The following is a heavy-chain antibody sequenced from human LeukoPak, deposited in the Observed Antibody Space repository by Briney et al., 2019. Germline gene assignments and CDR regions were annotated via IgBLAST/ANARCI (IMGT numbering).Heavy chain of an antibody. V-gene: IGHV3-23*01. CDR2: ISGSGGST. Sequence: GGSLRLSCAASGFTLSSYAMSWVRQAPGKGLEWVSAISGSGGSTYYADSVKGRFTFSRDNSKNTLDLQMNSLRAEDTAVYYCAKVKDNFYYYGMDVWGQGTTVTVSS. CDR3: AKVKDNFYYYGMDV. J-gene: IGHJ6*02. D-gene: IGHD2-15*01. CDR1: GFTLSSYA.